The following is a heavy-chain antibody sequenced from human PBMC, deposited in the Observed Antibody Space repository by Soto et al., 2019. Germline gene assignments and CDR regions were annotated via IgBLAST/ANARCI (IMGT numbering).Heavy chain of an antibody. J-gene: IGHJ6*02. CDR2: TSFDGGKK. V-gene: IGHV3-30*18. Sequence: SCATSGFTFSNHGMHWVRQAPGGGLEWVAVTSFDGGKKYYADSVNGRFTVSRDNSNNTLYLQMNSLRVEDTAVYYCAKVIDYGSEIYNRDYYYYGMDVWGRGTTVTVSS. D-gene: IGHD3-10*01. CDR1: GFTFSNHG. CDR3: AKVIDYGSEIYNRDYYYYGMDV.